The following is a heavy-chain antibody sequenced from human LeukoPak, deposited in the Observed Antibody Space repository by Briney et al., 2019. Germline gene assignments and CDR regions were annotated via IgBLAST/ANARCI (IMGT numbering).Heavy chain of an antibody. CDR2: ISSSSSYT. V-gene: IGHV3-21*01. Sequence: GGSLRLSCAASGFTFSSYSMNWVRQAPGKGLEWVSSISSSSSYTYYADSVKGRLTISRDNAKNSLYLQMNSLRAEDTAVYYCATPPYYYGSGKENYWGQGTLVTVSS. CDR1: GFTFSSYS. D-gene: IGHD3-10*01. CDR3: ATPPYYYGSGKENY. J-gene: IGHJ4*02.